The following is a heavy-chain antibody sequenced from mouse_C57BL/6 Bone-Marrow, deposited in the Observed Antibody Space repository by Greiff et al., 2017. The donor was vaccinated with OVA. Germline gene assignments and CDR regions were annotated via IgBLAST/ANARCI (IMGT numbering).Heavy chain of an antibody. V-gene: IGHV3-6*01. Sequence: ESGPGLVKPSQSLSLTCSVTGYSITSGYYWNWIRQFPGNKLEWMGYISYDGSNNYNPSLKNRISITRDTSKNQFFLKLNSVTTEDTATYYCARVPDGAYWGQGTLVTVSA. J-gene: IGHJ3*01. CDR1: GYSITSGYY. CDR2: ISYDGSN. CDR3: ARVPDGAY.